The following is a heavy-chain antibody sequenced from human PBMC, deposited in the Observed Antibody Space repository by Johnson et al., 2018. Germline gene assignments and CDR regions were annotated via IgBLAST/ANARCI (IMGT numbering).Heavy chain of an antibody. V-gene: IGHV1-46*01. CDR2: INPSGGRT. CDR3: ARDLYYDSSGYPRDEYFQH. Sequence: VQLVESGAEVKKPGASVKVSCTASGYTFTSYYMHWVRQAPGHRLEWMGIINPSGGRTSNAQKFQGRVTMTRDPSTSTVYMELSSLRSEDTAVYYCARDLYYDSSGYPRDEYFQHWGQGTLVTVSS. D-gene: IGHD3-22*01. CDR1: GYTFTSYY. J-gene: IGHJ1*01.